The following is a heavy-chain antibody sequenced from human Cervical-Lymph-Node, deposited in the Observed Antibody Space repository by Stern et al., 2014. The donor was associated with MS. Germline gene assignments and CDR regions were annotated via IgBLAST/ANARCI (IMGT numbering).Heavy chain of an antibody. Sequence: QVQLQESGPGLVKPSETLSLTCTVSGGSISNYYWHWIRQPPGGGLEWIAYVHYSGSTKYNASLKRRVTISVDMSKNQFYLKLTSVTAADTARYYCARGSAQVVEVFDMWGQGTMVAISS. CDR3: ARGSAQVVEVFDM. V-gene: IGHV4-59*01. CDR1: GGSISNYY. CDR2: VHYSGST. D-gene: IGHD2-15*01. J-gene: IGHJ3*02.